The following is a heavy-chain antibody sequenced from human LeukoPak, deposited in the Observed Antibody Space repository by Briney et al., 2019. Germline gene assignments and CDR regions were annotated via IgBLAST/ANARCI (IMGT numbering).Heavy chain of an antibody. CDR2: INGDGSNS. D-gene: IGHD3-16*01. CDR1: GFTFTTYW. V-gene: IGHV3-74*01. J-gene: IGHJ4*02. Sequence: AGGSLRLSCVASGFTFTTYWMHWVRQAPGKGLVWVSRINGDGSNSNYADSVKGRFTISRDNPRNTLYLQMNGLRAEDTALYYCARTSPTSHFDFRGQGTLVTVSS. CDR3: ARTSPTSHFDF.